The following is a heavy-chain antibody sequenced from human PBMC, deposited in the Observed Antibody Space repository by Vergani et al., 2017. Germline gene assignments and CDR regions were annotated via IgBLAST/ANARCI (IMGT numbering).Heavy chain of an antibody. CDR2: IIPIFGTA. D-gene: IGHD2-2*02. J-gene: IGHJ6*03. CDR1: GGTFSSYA. V-gene: IGHV1-69*01. CDR3: ASLDIVVVPAAIGYYYMDG. Sequence: QVQRVQSGAEVKKPGSSVKVSCKASGGTFSSYAISWVRQAPGQGLEWMGGIIPIFGTANYAQKFQGRVTITADESTSTAYMELSSLRSEDTAVYYCASLDIVVVPAAIGYYYMDGWGKGTAVTVSS.